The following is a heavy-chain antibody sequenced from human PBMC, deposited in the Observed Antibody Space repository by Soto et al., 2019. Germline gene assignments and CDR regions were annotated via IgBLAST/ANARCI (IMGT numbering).Heavy chain of an antibody. CDR1: GGSISSYY. CDR2: IYYSGST. V-gene: IGHV4-59*01. J-gene: IGHJ6*02. CDR3: ARDRGGTDYYYYGMDV. D-gene: IGHD2-8*02. Sequence: SETLSLTCTVSGGSISSYYWSWIRQPPGKGLEWIGYIYYSGSTNYIPSLKSRVTISVDTSKYQFSLKLSSVTAADTSLYYCARDRGGTDYYYYGMDVWGQGTTVTVSS.